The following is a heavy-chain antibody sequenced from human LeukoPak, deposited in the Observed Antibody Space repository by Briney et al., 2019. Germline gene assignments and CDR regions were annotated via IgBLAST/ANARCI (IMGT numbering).Heavy chain of an antibody. CDR2: IKQDGSVK. CDR3: AIDFIAADPPWFDP. Sequence: GGSLRLSCAASGFTFSSYWMSWVRQAPGKGLEWVANIKQDGSVKYYADSVKGRFTISRDNAKNSLYLQMNSLRAEDTAVYYCAIDFIAADPPWFDPWGQGTLVTVSS. J-gene: IGHJ5*02. D-gene: IGHD6-13*01. V-gene: IGHV3-7*01. CDR1: GFTFSSYW.